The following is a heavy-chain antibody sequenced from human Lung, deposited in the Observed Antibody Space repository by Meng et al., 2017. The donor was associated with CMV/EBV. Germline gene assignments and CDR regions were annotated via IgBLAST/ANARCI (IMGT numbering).Heavy chain of an antibody. CDR3: SPMTTVSTMGGPFDY. J-gene: IGHJ4*02. Sequence: GSIKISCAASGFTFSNAWMNWVRQAPGTGLEWVGRIKRITDGGTTDYAAAVKGRFTISRDDSLNTLYLQMNSLKTEDTAVYYCSPMTTVSTMGGPFDYWGQGTLVTVSS. V-gene: IGHV3-15*01. CDR1: GFTFSNAW. CDR2: IKRITDGGTT. D-gene: IGHD4-11*01.